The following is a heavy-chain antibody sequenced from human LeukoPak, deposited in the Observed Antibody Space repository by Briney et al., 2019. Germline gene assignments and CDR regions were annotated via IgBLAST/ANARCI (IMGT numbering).Heavy chain of an antibody. CDR2: VYVTGST. V-gene: IGHV4-4*07. CDR1: GDSISSYY. CDR3: ARDRQWLVDH. Sequence: SETLSLTRTVPGDSISSYYWSWIRQPAGKGLEWIGRVYVTGSTNLNPALQSRVTMSVDTSKNQFSLKLTSVTAADTAVYYCARDRQWLVDHWGQGTLVTVSS. J-gene: IGHJ5*02. D-gene: IGHD6-19*01.